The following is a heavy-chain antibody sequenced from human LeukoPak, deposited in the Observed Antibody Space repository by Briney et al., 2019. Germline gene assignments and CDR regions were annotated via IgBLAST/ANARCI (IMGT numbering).Heavy chain of an antibody. Sequence: SETLSLTCTVSGDSISSSSYYWGWIPQPPGKGLEWIENIYYSGSTYYNPSLKSRVTISVDTSKNQFSLKLRSVTAADTAVYYCAKDRSGYPDYWGQGTLVTVSS. CDR1: GDSISSSSYY. D-gene: IGHD3-22*01. J-gene: IGHJ4*02. CDR3: AKDRSGYPDY. V-gene: IGHV4-39*07. CDR2: IYYSGST.